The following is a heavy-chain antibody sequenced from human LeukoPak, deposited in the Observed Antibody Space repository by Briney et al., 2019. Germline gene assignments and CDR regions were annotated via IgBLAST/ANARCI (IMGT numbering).Heavy chain of an antibody. D-gene: IGHD7-27*01. CDR2: IKSKTDGGTT. CDR1: GFTFINAW. Sequence: KPGRCLRLSCAAAGFTFINAWMNWVRQAPGKGPGSVGRIKSKTDGGTTDYAAPVKGRFTISRDDSRHTLYLQVNSLKTEDTAVYYCTTGNWGSFSYWGQGTLVTVSS. J-gene: IGHJ4*02. CDR3: TTGNWGSFSY. V-gene: IGHV3-15*01.